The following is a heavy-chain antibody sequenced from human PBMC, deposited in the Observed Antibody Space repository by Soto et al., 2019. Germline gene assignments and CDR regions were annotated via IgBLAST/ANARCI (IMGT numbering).Heavy chain of an antibody. D-gene: IGHD4-4*01. V-gene: IGHV1-69*01. Sequence: QVQLVQSGAEVKKVGSSVKVSCKASGGTFSRYPIAWVRQAPGHGFEWMGQIIPIFGTISHAQNFQGRITITADESTSTAYMELSSLRSDDTAVYYCARPRTVAATKGYDYWGQGTLVTVSS. CDR1: GGTFSRYP. CDR3: ARPRTVAATKGYDY. CDR2: IIPIFGTI. J-gene: IGHJ4*02.